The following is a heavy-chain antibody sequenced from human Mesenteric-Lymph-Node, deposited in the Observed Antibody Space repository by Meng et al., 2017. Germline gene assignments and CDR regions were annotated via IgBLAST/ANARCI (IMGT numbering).Heavy chain of an antibody. CDR2: IGAGGSPT. V-gene: IGHV3-23*01. D-gene: IGHD6-25*01. Sequence: GESLKISCAASGFTFNNYAMTWVRQAPGQGLEWVSVIGAGGSPTYYADSVKGRFTISRDNSKNTLYLQMNSLRAEDTAVYYCAKDSGSWPYYIDYWGQGTLVTVSS. CDR1: GFTFNNYA. J-gene: IGHJ4*02. CDR3: AKDSGSWPYYIDY.